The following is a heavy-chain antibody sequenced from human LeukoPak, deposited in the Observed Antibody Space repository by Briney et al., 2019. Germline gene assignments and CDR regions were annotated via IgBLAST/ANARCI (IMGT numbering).Heavy chain of an antibody. CDR1: GGSFSGYY. J-gene: IGHJ6*03. Sequence: SETLSLTCAVYGGSFSGYYWSWIRQPPGKGLEWIGYIYYSGSTNYKSSLKSRVTISVDTSKNQFALKLSSVTAADTAVYYCAREDGSPPGYYYMDVWGKGTTVTISS. CDR3: AREDGSPPGYYYMDV. D-gene: IGHD2-8*02. V-gene: IGHV4-59*01. CDR2: IYYSGST.